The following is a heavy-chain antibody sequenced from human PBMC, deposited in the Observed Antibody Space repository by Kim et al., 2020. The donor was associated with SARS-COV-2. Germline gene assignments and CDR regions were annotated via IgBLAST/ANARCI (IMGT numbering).Heavy chain of an antibody. Sequence: AVAVKARFTISRDNSRNTVSLQMNSLTVEDTAVYYCSKGRSSGKVDWFDPWGQGTLVTVAS. D-gene: IGHD5-12*01. J-gene: IGHJ5*02. CDR3: SKGRSSGKVDWFDP. V-gene: IGHV3-23*01.